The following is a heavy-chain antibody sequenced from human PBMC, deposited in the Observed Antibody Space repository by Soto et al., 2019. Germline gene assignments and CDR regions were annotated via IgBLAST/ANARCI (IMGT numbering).Heavy chain of an antibody. CDR3: AKDGFWGTMVRGVPTYGMDV. CDR1: GFTFSSYE. Sequence: VGSLRLSCAASGFTFSSYEMNWVRQAPGKGLEWVSYISSSSSSRYYADSVKGRFTISRDNAKNSLYLQMNSLRAEDTAVYYCAKDGFWGTMVRGVPTYGMDVRGQRTPVT. D-gene: IGHD3-10*01. V-gene: IGHV3-48*03. CDR2: ISSSSSSR. J-gene: IGHJ6*02.